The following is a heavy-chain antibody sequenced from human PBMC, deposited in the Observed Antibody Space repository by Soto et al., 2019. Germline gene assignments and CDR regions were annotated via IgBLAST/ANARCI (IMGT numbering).Heavy chain of an antibody. CDR2: ISAYNGNT. D-gene: IGHD3-3*01. J-gene: IGHJ6*02. CDR1: GYTFTSYG. V-gene: IGHV1-18*04. Sequence: ASVKVSCKASGYTFTSYGISWVRQAPGQGLEWMGWISAYNGNTNYAQKLQGRVTMTTDTSTSTAYMELRSLRSDDTAVYYCARRDDPGPHTYYGMDVWGQGTTVTVSS. CDR3: ARRDDPGPHTYYGMDV.